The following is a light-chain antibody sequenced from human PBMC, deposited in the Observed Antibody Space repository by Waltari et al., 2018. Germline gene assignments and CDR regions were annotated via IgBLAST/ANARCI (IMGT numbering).Light chain of an antibody. CDR3: SSYTSSSSVV. Sequence: QSALTQPASVSGSPGQSITISCTGTSSDVGGYNYVSWYQQHPGKAPKLMIYEVSNRPSGVSTRFSGSKSGNTASLTISGLQAEYEADYYCSSYTSSSSVVFGGGTKLTVL. CDR1: SSDVGGYNY. CDR2: EVS. V-gene: IGLV2-14*01. J-gene: IGLJ2*01.